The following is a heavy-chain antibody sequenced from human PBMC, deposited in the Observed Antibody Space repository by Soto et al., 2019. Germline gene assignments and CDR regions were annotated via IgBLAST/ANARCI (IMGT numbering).Heavy chain of an antibody. CDR3: AMDYTCSSTSCYTARVDY. D-gene: IGHD2-2*02. CDR2: IIPIFGTA. V-gene: IGHV1-69*13. J-gene: IGHJ4*02. CDR1: GGTFSSYA. Sequence: SVKVSCKASGGTFSSYAISWVRQARGQGLEWMGGIIPIFGTANYAQKFQGRVTITADESTSTAYMELSSLRSEDTAVYYCAMDYTCSSTSCYTARVDYWGQGTLVTVSS.